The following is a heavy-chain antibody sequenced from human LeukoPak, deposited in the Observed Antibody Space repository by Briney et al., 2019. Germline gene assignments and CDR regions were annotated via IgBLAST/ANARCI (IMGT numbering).Heavy chain of an antibody. CDR3: AKGAIFGVVGPLDY. CDR1: GFTFSSYA. CDR2: ISYDGSNK. Sequence: GGSLRLSCAASGFTFSSYAMHWVRQAPGKGLEWVAVISYDGSNKYYADSVKGRFTISRDNAKNSLFLQMDSLRVEDTALYYCAKGAIFGVVGPLDYWGQGTLVTVSS. D-gene: IGHD3-3*01. J-gene: IGHJ4*02. V-gene: IGHV3-30-3*01.